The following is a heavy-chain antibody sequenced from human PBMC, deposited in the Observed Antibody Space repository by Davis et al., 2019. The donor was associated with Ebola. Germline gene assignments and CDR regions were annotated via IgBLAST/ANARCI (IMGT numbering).Heavy chain of an antibody. CDR3: AREVGETKLDQ. Sequence: SVKVSCKASVGTFSSYTITWVRQPPGQGLAWMGWVIPVFGTTNYAQKFQGRVTLTADESTSTAYMELTNLRSDDTAVYYCAREVGETKLDQWGQGTLVTVSS. D-gene: IGHD1-26*01. J-gene: IGHJ4*02. CDR1: VGTFSSYT. CDR2: VIPVFGTT. V-gene: IGHV1-69*13.